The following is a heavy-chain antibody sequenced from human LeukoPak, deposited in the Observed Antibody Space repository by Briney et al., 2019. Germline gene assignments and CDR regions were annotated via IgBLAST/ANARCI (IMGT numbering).Heavy chain of an antibody. CDR1: GITLSNYG. D-gene: IGHD3-22*01. Sequence: GSLRLSCAVSGITLSNYGMSWVRQAPGKGLEWVAGISDRGSRTNYADSVKGRFTISTDHPKNTLYLQMNSLRAEDTAVYFCAKRGLVIRVILVGFHKEAYYFDSRGQGALVTVSS. J-gene: IGHJ4*02. CDR2: ISDRGSRT. V-gene: IGHV3-23*01. CDR3: AKRGLVIRVILVGFHKEAYYFDS.